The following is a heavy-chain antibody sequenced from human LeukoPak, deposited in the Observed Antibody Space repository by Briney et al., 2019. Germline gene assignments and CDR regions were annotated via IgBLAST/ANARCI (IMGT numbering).Heavy chain of an antibody. Sequence: PSETLSLTCTVSGGSISSGSSYWNWIRQPAGKGLEWIGRIYTSGSTNYNPSLKSRVTISVDTSKNQFSLKLSSVTAADTAVYYCARDRYSSGWKYYYYYMDVWGKGTTVTISS. CDR1: GGSISSGSSY. CDR2: IYTSGST. V-gene: IGHV4-61*02. CDR3: ARDRYSSGWKYYYYYMDV. J-gene: IGHJ6*03. D-gene: IGHD6-19*01.